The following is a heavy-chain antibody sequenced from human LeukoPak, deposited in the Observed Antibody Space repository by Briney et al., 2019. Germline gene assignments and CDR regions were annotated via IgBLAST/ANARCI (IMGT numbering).Heavy chain of an antibody. Sequence: SETLSLTCTVSTGSINSYYWSWIRHPPGKGLEWLGYIDYSGSTNYNPSLKSRVTISVDTSKNQFSLQLGSVTAADTAVYYCARHIIYSKKPSFDHWGQGTLVTVSS. CDR1: TGSINSYY. CDR3: ARHIIYSKKPSFDH. J-gene: IGHJ4*02. V-gene: IGHV4-59*01. CDR2: IDYSGST. D-gene: IGHD4-11*01.